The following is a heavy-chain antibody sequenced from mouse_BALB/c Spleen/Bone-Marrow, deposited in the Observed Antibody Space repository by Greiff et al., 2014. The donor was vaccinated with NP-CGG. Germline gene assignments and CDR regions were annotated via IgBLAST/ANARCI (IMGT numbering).Heavy chain of an antibody. V-gene: IGHV1-4*01. CDR2: INPSSNYT. CDR3: ARVLRWSLDY. Sequence: QVQLHQSGAELARPGASVKMSCKASGYTFTSYTMHWVKQRPGQGLEWIGFINPSSNYTNYNQKFKDKATLTADKSSSTAYMQLSSLTSEDSAVYYCARVLRWSLDYWGQGTTLTVSS. J-gene: IGHJ2*01. D-gene: IGHD6-2*01. CDR1: GYTFTSYT.